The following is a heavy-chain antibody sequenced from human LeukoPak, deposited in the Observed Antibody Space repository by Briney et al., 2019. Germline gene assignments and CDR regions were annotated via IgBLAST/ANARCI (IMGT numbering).Heavy chain of an antibody. Sequence: PAGSLRLSCAASGFTFSDYYMSWLRQAPGRGLEWVSYISSSGSTIYYADSVKGRFTISRDNAKNSLYLQMDSLRAEDTAVYYCARGAYDYVWGSYRPFDYWGQGTLVTVSS. CDR3: ARGAYDYVWGSYRPFDY. CDR1: GFTFSDYY. CDR2: ISSSGSTI. D-gene: IGHD3-16*02. J-gene: IGHJ4*02. V-gene: IGHV3-11*04.